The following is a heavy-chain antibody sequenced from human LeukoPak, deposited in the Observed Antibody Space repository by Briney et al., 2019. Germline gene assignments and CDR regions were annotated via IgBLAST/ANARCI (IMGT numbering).Heavy chain of an antibody. D-gene: IGHD3-22*01. CDR3: ARDDSGGYYYFYY. V-gene: IGHV4-59*01. J-gene: IGHJ4*02. Sequence: SEDLSLTCTVSGGSISSYYWSWIRQPPGKGLEWIGYIYYNGRTNYNPSLKSRVTLSQDTSTNQFSLKLSSVTAADTAVYYCARDDSGGYYYFYYWGQGTLVTVSS. CDR1: GGSISSYY. CDR2: IYYNGRT.